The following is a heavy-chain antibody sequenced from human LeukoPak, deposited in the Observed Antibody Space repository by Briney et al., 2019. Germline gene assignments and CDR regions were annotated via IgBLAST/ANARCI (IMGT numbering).Heavy chain of an antibody. J-gene: IGHJ4*02. D-gene: IGHD4-17*01. V-gene: IGHV4-59*12. CDR3: ARVSRGDLDY. CDR1: GGSISSYY. CDR2: IYYSGST. Sequence: SETLSLTCTVSGGSISSYYWSWIRQPPGKGLEWIGYIYYSGSTYYNPSLKSRVTISVDTSKNQFSLKLSSVTAADTAVYYCARVSRGDLDYWGQGTLVTVSS.